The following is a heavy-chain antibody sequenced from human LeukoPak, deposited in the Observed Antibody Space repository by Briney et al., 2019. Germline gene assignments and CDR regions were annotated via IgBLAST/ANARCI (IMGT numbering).Heavy chain of an antibody. J-gene: IGHJ3*02. CDR2: ISRSGSSI. CDR3: AREIVVVPYDAFDI. V-gene: IGHV3-21*01. CDR1: GFTFSSYG. Sequence: GGSLRLSCAASGFTFSSYGMNWVRQAPGKGLEWVSSISRSGSSIYYADSVKGRFTMSRDNAKNSLYLQMNSLRAEDTAVYYCAREIVVVPYDAFDIWGQGTMVTVSS. D-gene: IGHD3-22*01.